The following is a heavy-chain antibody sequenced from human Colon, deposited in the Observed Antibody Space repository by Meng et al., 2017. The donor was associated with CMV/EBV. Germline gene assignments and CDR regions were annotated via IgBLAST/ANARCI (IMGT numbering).Heavy chain of an antibody. CDR3: TTGFSSAWHDHY. D-gene: IGHD3-3*01. J-gene: IGHJ4*02. Sequence: VMVVEAGGGLGRPGGALRLSCAASGFTFRSAWMNWVRQAPGKGLELVGRIKSKSDGETIDYAAPVKGRFTISRDDSTNTLYLQMHSLKTADTALFYCTTGFSSAWHDHYWGQGTLVTVSS. CDR2: IKSKSDGETI. V-gene: IGHV3-15*01. CDR1: GFTFRSAW.